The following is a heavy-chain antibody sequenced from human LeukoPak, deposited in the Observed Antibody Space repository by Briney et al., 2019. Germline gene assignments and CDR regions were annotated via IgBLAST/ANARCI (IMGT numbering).Heavy chain of an antibody. CDR3: AKETSSGNFVTIDC. J-gene: IGHJ4*02. Sequence: GGSLRLSCAASGFTYSSFVMSWVRQAPGKGLESVSAITGAGGGTNYADSVKGRFTISRDNSKNTLYLQMNSLRAEDTAVYYCAKETSSGNFVTIDCWGQGTLVTVSS. V-gene: IGHV3-23*01. CDR2: ITGAGGGT. CDR1: GFTYSSFV. D-gene: IGHD1-26*01.